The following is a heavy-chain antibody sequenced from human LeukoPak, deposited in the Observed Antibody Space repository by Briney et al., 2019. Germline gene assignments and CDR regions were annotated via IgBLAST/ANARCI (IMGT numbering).Heavy chain of an antibody. J-gene: IGHJ3*02. Sequence: SETLSLTCTVSGGSISSYYWSWIRLPPGKGLEWIGYLSKSGNTNYSPSLKSRVTIFGDTSKNQFFLKLSSVTAADTAVYYCARFVTGDGAFDIWGQGTMVTVSS. CDR3: ARFVTGDGAFDI. D-gene: IGHD7-27*01. CDR1: GGSISSYY. V-gene: IGHV4-59*01. CDR2: LSKSGNT.